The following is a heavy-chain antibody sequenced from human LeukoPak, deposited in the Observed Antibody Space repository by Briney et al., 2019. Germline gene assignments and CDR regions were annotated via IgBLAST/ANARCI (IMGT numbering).Heavy chain of an antibody. V-gene: IGHV1-69*13. CDR1: GGTFSSYA. J-gene: IGHJ4*02. CDR2: IIPIFGTA. D-gene: IGHD3-10*01. CDR3: ARYGSGSYYQRYFDY. Sequence: ASVKVSCKASGGTFSSYAISWVRQAPGQGLEWMGGIIPIFGTANYAQKFQGRVTITADESTSTAYMELSSLRSEDTAVYYCARYGSGSYYQRYFDYWGQGTLVTVSS.